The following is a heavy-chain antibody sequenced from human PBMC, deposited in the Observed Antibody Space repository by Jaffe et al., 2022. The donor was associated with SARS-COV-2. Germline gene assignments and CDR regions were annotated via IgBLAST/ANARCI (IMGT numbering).Heavy chain of an antibody. Sequence: EVQLVESGGGLVKPGGSLRLSCAASGFTFSSYSMNWVRQAPGKGLEWVSSISSSSSYIYYADSVKGRFTISRDNAKNSLYLQMNSLRAEDTAVYYCARDEAYSSSWTNWFDPWGQGTLVTVSS. CDR2: ISSSSSYI. CDR3: ARDEAYSSSWTNWFDP. J-gene: IGHJ5*02. V-gene: IGHV3-21*01. CDR1: GFTFSSYS. D-gene: IGHD6-13*01.